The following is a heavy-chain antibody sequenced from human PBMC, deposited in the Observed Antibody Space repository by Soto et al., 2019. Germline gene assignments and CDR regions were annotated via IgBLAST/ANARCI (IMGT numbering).Heavy chain of an antibody. CDR1: GFTFTSSS. Sequence: QVQLVESGGGVVLPGRSLRLSCATSGFTFTSSSMHWVRQAPGKGLEWVAVISHDGNNKYYADSVKGRFTISRDNSKNTLYLKMNSLRAEDTAVYYCARGRSLQRGGWFDPWGQGTLVTVSS. J-gene: IGHJ5*02. V-gene: IGHV3-30-3*01. CDR2: ISHDGNNK. CDR3: ARGRSLQRGGWFDP. D-gene: IGHD6-25*01.